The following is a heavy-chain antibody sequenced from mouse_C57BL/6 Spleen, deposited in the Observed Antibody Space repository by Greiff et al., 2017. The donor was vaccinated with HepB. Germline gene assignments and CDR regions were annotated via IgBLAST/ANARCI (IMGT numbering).Heavy chain of an antibody. CDR3: ARGYYGSIFAY. CDR1: GFTFSDYG. J-gene: IGHJ3*01. Sequence: EVMLVESGGGLVKPGGSLKLSCAASGFTFSDYGMHWVRQAPEKGLEWVAYISSGSSTIYYADTVKGRFTISRDNAKNTLFLQMTSLRSEDTAMYYCARGYYGSIFAYWGQGTLVTVSA. D-gene: IGHD1-1*01. CDR2: ISSGSSTI. V-gene: IGHV5-17*01.